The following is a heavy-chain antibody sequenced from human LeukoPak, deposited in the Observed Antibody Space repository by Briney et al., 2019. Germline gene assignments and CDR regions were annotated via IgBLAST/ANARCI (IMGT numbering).Heavy chain of an antibody. CDR1: GYTLTELS. V-gene: IGHV1-24*01. Sequence: ASVKVSCKVSGYTLTELSMHWVRQAPGKGLEWMGGFDPEDGETIYAQKFQGRVTMTEDTSTDTAYTELSSLRSEDTAVYYCATARDRVVPAAPDYWGQGTLVTVSS. CDR3: ATARDRVVPAAPDY. D-gene: IGHD2-2*01. J-gene: IGHJ4*02. CDR2: FDPEDGET.